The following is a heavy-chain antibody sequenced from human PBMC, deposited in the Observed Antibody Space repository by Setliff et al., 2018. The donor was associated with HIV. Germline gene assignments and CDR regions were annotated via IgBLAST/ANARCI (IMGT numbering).Heavy chain of an antibody. CDR3: ARDGYKWNDNALEI. J-gene: IGHJ3*02. V-gene: IGHV1-18*01. CDR2: ISAANGDT. CDR1: GYTFTSYG. Sequence: ASVKVSCKASGYTFTSYGISWVRQAPGQGLEWMGWISAANGDTNFAQKFQGRVTMTTDTLTSTACMELRSLRSDDTAVYYCARDGYKWNDNALEIWGLGTVVTVSS. D-gene: IGHD1-20*01.